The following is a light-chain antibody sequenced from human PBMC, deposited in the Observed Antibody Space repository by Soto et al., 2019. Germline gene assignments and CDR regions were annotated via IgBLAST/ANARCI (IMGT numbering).Light chain of an antibody. V-gene: IGKV3-20*01. CDR2: GVS. CDR3: GQFVSAPPRT. J-gene: IGKJ1*01. CDR1: QSVSSTF. Sequence: EIVLTQSPGTLSLSPGERATLSCRASQSVSSTFLAWYQQKPGQAPRLLIFGVSNRATGIPDRFSGSGSGTDFTLTISRLEPDDFAVYYCGQFVSAPPRTFGQGTKVEIK.